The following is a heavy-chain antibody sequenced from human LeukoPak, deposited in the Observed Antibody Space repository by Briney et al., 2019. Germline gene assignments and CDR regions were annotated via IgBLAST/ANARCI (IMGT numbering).Heavy chain of an antibody. Sequence: ASVKVSCKTSGYTFTSYDINWVRQATGQGLEWMGWMNPNSGNTGYAQKFQGRVTITRNTSISTAYMGLSSLRSEDTAVYYCARRFGELLSHAFDIWGQGTMVTVSS. V-gene: IGHV1-8*03. CDR3: ARRFGELLSHAFDI. CDR1: GYTFTSYD. CDR2: MNPNSGNT. D-gene: IGHD3-10*01. J-gene: IGHJ3*02.